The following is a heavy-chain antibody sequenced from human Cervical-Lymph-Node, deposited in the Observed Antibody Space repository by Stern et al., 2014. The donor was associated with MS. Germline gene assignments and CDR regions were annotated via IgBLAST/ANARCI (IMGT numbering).Heavy chain of an antibody. D-gene: IGHD1-1*01. CDR1: GFTFSSYA. CDR2: ISCDGSNK. V-gene: IGHV3-30*01. CDR3: ARDPSVRQFGTSDYGMDV. J-gene: IGHJ6*02. Sequence: QVQLVQSGGGVVQPGRSLRLSCAASGFTFSSYAMHWVRQAPGKGLEWVAVISCDGSNKYYADSVKGRFTISRDNSKNTLYLQMNSLRAEDTAVYYCARDPSVRQFGTSDYGMDVWGQGTTVTVSS.